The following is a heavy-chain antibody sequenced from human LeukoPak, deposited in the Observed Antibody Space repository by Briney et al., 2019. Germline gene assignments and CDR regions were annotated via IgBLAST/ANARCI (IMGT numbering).Heavy chain of an antibody. J-gene: IGHJ3*02. CDR3: ARVFRQWLVRNAFDI. D-gene: IGHD6-19*01. V-gene: IGHV1-2*02. Sequence: ASVKVSCKVSGYTLTELSMHWVRQAPGQGLEWMGWINPNSGGTNYAQKFQGRVTMTRDTSISTAYMELSRLRSDDTAVYYCARVFRQWLVRNAFDIWGQGTMVTVSS. CDR1: GYTLTELS. CDR2: INPNSGGT.